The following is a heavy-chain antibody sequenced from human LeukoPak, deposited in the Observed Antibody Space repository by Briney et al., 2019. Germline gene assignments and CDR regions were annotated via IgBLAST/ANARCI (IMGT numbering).Heavy chain of an antibody. Sequence: GGSLRLSCAASGFTFNNYAMSWVRQAPGKGLEWVSAISPGGSDTYYADSLRGRFTISRDNSKKTLSLQMSCLRAEDSAVYYCAKGDSGDYAFDYWGRGILVTVSS. CDR3: AKGDSGDYAFDY. D-gene: IGHD4-17*01. V-gene: IGHV3-23*01. CDR2: ISPGGSDT. J-gene: IGHJ4*02. CDR1: GFTFNNYA.